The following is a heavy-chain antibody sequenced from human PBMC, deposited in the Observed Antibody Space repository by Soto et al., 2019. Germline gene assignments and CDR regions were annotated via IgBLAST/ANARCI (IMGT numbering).Heavy chain of an antibody. Sequence: GGSLRLSCAASGFTFSSYSMNWVRQAPGKGLEWVSSISSSSSYIYYADSVKGRFTISRDNAKNSLYLQMNSLRAEDTAVYYCARDHSLEYSSSSGWFDPWGQGTLVTVSS. V-gene: IGHV3-21*01. D-gene: IGHD6-6*01. CDR2: ISSSSSYI. CDR3: ARDHSLEYSSSSGWFDP. CDR1: GFTFSSYS. J-gene: IGHJ5*02.